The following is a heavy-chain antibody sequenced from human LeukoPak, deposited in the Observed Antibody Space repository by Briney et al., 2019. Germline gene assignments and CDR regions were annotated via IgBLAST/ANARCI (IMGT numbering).Heavy chain of an antibody. Sequence: GESLRLSCAASGFTFDDYGMSWVRQAPGKGLEWVSGINWNGGSTGYADSVKGRFTISRDNARNSLYLQMNSLRAEDTALYHCARGSNWNYYYFDYWGQGTLVTVSS. CDR3: ARGSNWNYYYFDY. J-gene: IGHJ4*02. CDR2: INWNGGST. CDR1: GFTFDDYG. V-gene: IGHV3-20*01. D-gene: IGHD1-7*01.